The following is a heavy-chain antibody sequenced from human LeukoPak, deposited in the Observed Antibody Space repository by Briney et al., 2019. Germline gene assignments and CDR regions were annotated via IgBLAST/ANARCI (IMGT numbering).Heavy chain of an antibody. CDR3: AKNWVASSWFNWFDP. V-gene: IGHV3-23*01. Sequence: GGSLRLSCAASGFTFSSYAMNWVRQAPGKGLEWVSAISGSGGSTYYADSVKGRFTISRDNAKNTLYLQMNSLRAEDTAVYYCAKNWVASSWFNWFDPWGQGTLFTVSS. CDR1: GFTFSSYA. D-gene: IGHD6-13*01. J-gene: IGHJ5*02. CDR2: ISGSGGST.